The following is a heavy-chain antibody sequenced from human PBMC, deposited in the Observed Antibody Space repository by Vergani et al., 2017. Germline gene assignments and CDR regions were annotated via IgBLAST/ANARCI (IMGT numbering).Heavy chain of an antibody. CDR2: ITPGGST. CDR1: GYTFPSYY. Sequence: QVKLVQSGAEVKKPGASVKVSCKASGYTFPSYYMHWVRQAPGQGLEWMGIITPGGSTDYGPKFQGRATMTRDTSKRTVYMDLTGLRSDDTAMYYCARTSSISGSYYNGECDYWGQGTLVVVSS. CDR3: ARTSSISGSYYNGECDY. V-gene: IGHV1-46*03. J-gene: IGHJ4*02. D-gene: IGHD3-10*01.